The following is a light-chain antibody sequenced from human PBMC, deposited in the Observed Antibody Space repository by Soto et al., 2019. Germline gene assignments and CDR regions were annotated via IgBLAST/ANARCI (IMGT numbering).Light chain of an antibody. CDR1: SSDVGAYIY. CDR3: CSYTSSRTYV. J-gene: IGLJ1*01. CDR2: EVT. V-gene: IGLV2-14*01. Sequence: QSALTQPASVSGSPGQSITISCTGTSSDVGAYIYVSWYQHHPGKAPKVMIYEVTNRPSGVSDRFSGSKSGNTASLTISGLQAEDEADYYCCSYTSSRTYVFGTGIKVTVL.